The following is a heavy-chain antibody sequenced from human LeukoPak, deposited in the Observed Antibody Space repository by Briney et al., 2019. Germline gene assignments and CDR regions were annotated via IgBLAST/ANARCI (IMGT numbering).Heavy chain of an antibody. CDR1: GGSISSYY. Sequence: SETLCLTCTVSGGSISSYYRSWIRQPPGKGLEWIGYIYYSGSTNYNPSLKSRVTISVDTSKNQFSLKLSSVTAADTAVYYCARLLWFGELKLDYYGMDVWGQGTTVTVSS. V-gene: IGHV4-59*01. D-gene: IGHD3-10*01. CDR2: IYYSGST. J-gene: IGHJ6*02. CDR3: ARLLWFGELKLDYYGMDV.